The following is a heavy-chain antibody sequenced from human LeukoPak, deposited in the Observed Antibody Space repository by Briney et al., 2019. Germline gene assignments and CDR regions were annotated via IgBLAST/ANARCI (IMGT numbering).Heavy chain of an antibody. Sequence: GRSLRLSCAASGFTFSSYGTHWVRQAPGEGLEWVAVIWYDGSNKYYADSVKGRFTIPRDNSKNALYLQMNSLRAEDTAVYYCAREGPSYGDHFDYWGQGTLVTVSS. V-gene: IGHV3-33*01. D-gene: IGHD4-17*01. J-gene: IGHJ4*02. CDR1: GFTFSSYG. CDR3: AREGPSYGDHFDY. CDR2: IWYDGSNK.